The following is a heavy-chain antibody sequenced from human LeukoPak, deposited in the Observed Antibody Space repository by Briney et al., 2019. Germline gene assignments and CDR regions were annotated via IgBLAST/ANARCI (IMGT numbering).Heavy chain of an antibody. J-gene: IGHJ6*02. CDR3: ARGGDSSGWYGGYYYYYYGMDV. CDR2: IYYSGST. CDR1: GGSISSGGYY. Sequence: SETLSLTCTVSGGSISSGGYYWSWIRQHPGKGLEWIWYIYYSGSTYYNPSRKSRVTISVDTSKNQFSLKLSSVTAADTAVYYCARGGDSSGWYGGYYYYYYGMDVWGQGTTVTVSS. V-gene: IGHV4-31*03. D-gene: IGHD6-19*01.